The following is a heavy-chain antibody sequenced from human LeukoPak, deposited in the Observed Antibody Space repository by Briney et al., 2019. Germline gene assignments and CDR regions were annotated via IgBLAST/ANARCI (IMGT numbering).Heavy chain of an antibody. CDR1: GLTFSDYF. Sequence: PGGSLRLSCEASGLTFSDYFINWLRQAPGKGLEWVSSIGGSSSPTYYADSVKGRFTVSRDNAKSSLYLQMNSLRAEDTAVYFCARLRNVVNVHWGFIDYWGQGALVTVSS. J-gene: IGHJ4*02. V-gene: IGHV3-48*04. D-gene: IGHD4-23*01. CDR3: ARLRNVVNVHWGFIDY. CDR2: IGGSSSPT.